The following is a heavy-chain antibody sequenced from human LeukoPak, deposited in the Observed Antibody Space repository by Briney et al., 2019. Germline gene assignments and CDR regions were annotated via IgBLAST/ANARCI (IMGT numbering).Heavy chain of an antibody. V-gene: IGHV7-4-1*02. CDR2: INTNTGNP. J-gene: IGHJ6*02. D-gene: IGHD2-2*01. CDR3: AREKDCSSTSCYVGLFSGYYYYGMDV. Sequence: GASVKVSCKASGYTFTSYAMNWVRQAPGQGLEWMGWINTNTGNPTYAQGFTGRFVFSLDTSVSTAYLQISSLKAEDTAVYYCAREKDCSSTSCYVGLFSGYYYYGMDVWGQGTTVTVSS. CDR1: GYTFTSYA.